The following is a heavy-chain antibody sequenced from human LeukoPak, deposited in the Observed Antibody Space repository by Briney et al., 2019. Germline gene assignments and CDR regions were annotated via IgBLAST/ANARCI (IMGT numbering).Heavy chain of an antibody. V-gene: IGHV1-69*04. D-gene: IGHD7-27*01. CDR1: GGTFSSYA. Sequence: SVKVSCKASGGTFSSYAISWVRQAPGQGLEWMGRIIPILGIANYAQKFQGRVTITADKSTSTAYMELSSLRSEDTAVYYCASLTVTNWFDPWGQGTLVTVSS. J-gene: IGHJ5*02. CDR2: IIPILGIA. CDR3: ASLTVTNWFDP.